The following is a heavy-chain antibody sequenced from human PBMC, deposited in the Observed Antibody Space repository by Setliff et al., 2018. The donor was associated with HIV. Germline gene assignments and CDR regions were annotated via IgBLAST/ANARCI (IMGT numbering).Heavy chain of an antibody. V-gene: IGHV1-3*03. J-gene: IGHJ4*02. Sequence: ASVKVSCKASGGTFSSYGVNWVRQAPGQGLEWMGGINTVSGETRISQEFQGRVTITRDTSANIVYMELRSLKNEDMAVYYCAWEGAVAGLDLDFWGQGTLVTVSS. D-gene: IGHD6-19*01. CDR3: AWEGAVAGLDLDF. CDR2: INTVSGET. CDR1: GGTFSSYG.